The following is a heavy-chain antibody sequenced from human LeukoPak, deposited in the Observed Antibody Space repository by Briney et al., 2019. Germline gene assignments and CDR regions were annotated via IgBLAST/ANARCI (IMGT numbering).Heavy chain of an antibody. CDR1: GDSVSSGSYY. V-gene: IGHV4-61*01. CDR3: ARGYNWNDARTFDI. D-gene: IGHD1-20*01. J-gene: IGHJ3*02. Sequence: SETLSLTCNVSGDSVSSGSYYWSWIRQPPGKGLEWIGYIYYSGSTNYNSSLKSRVTMSVDTSKNQFSLKLRSVTAADTAVYYCARGYNWNDARTFDIWGQGTMVTVSS. CDR2: IYYSGST.